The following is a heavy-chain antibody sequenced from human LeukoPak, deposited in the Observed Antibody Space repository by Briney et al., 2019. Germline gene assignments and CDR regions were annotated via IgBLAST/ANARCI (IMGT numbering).Heavy chain of an antibody. D-gene: IGHD6-25*01. V-gene: IGHV3-53*01. CDR2: IYSGGST. CDR3: ARDQRDYFDY. Sequence: GGSLRLXCAASGFTVSSNYMSWVRQAPGKGLEWVSVIYSGGSTYYADSVKGRFTISRDNSKNTLYLQMNSLRAEDTAVYYCARDQRDYFDYWGQGTLVTVSS. CDR1: GFTVSSNY. J-gene: IGHJ4*02.